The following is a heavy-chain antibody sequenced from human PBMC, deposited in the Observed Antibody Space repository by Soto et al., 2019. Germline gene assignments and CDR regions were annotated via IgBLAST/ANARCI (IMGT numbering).Heavy chain of an antibody. CDR3: ARDRDYYGSGTS. J-gene: IGHJ5*02. CDR2: INPSGGST. Sequence: QVQLVQSGAEVKKPGASVKVSCKASGYTFTSYYMHWVRQAPGQGLEWMGIINPSGGSTSYAQKCRGRTTMTRDTSTSTVNMELSSLRYKDTAVYYCARDRDYYGSGTSWGQGTLVTVS. D-gene: IGHD3-10*01. CDR1: GYTFTSYY. V-gene: IGHV1-46*01.